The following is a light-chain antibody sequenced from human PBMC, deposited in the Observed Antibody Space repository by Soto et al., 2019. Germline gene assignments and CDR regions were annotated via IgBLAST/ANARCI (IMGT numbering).Light chain of an antibody. CDR2: GNS. Sequence: QSVLTQPPSVSGAPGQRVTISCTGSSSNIGGGYDVHWYQQLPGTAPKLLIYGNSNRPSGVPDRFSGSKSGTSASLAITGLQAEDEADYYCQSYDSSLRVVFGGGTKLTVL. V-gene: IGLV1-40*01. CDR3: QSYDSSLRVV. J-gene: IGLJ2*01. CDR1: SSNIGGGYD.